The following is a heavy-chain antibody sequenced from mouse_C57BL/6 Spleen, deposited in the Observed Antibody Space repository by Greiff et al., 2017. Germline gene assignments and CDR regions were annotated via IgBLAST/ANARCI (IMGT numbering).Heavy chain of an antibody. CDR2: IDPSDSET. CDR3: HQQGYYRNHGDYLDY. CDR1: GYTFTSYW. Sequence: VQLQQPGAELVRPGSSVKLSCKASGYTFTSYWMHWVKQRPIQGLEWIGNIDPSDSETHYNQKFKDKATLTVDKSSSTAYVQLSSLTSEDSAVYYCHQQGYYRNHGDYLDYWGQGTTLTVSS. D-gene: IGHD2-5*01. J-gene: IGHJ2*01. V-gene: IGHV1-52*01.